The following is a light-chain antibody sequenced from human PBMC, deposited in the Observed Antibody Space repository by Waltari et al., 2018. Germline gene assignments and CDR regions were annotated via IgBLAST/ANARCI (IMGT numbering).Light chain of an antibody. CDR3: CSYAGLGTYV. Sequence: SALSKPAPLPGTPGPSVTISCTASTSDVGNFDLGSLYHHHPVKDPNLLICEVIHWPAGVSSRFSGSNSGSTASLTSPELQPEDEDDYYGCSYAGLGTYVFGSGTKVTVL. V-gene: IGLV2-23*02. J-gene: IGLJ1*01. CDR1: TSDVGNFDL. CDR2: EVI.